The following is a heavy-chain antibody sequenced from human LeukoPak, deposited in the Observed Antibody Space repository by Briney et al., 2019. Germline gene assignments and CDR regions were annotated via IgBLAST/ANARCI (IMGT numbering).Heavy chain of an antibody. CDR2: IKQDGSEK. CDR3: ARDRGYYYDSSGYYYYY. Sequence: GGSLRLSFAASGFTFSSYWMSWVCQAPGKGLEWVANIKQDGSEKYYVDSVKGRFTISRDNAKNSLYLQMNSLRAEDTAVYYCARDRGYYYDSSGYYYYYWGQGTLVTVSS. D-gene: IGHD3-22*01. J-gene: IGHJ4*02. CDR1: GFTFSSYW. V-gene: IGHV3-7*01.